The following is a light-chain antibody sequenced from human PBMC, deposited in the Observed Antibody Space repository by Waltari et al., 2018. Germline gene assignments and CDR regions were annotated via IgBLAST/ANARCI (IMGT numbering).Light chain of an antibody. CDR2: DAS. Sequence: DIQMTQSPSTLSASVGDRVTVTCRASQNINKWLAWYQQKPGKATNLLIYDASTLQSGVPSRFSGSGFGKEFTLAISSLQPEDFATYFCQHYNTYPPTFGQGTRVELK. CDR1: QNINKW. V-gene: IGKV1-5*01. CDR3: QHYNTYPPT. J-gene: IGKJ1*01.